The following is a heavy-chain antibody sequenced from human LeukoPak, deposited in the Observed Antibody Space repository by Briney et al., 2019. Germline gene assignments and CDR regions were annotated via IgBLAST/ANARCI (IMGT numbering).Heavy chain of an antibody. CDR3: AKPLPGDTATYDY. CDR1: GFTFSSYA. J-gene: IGHJ4*02. Sequence: GGSLRLSCAASGFTFSSYAMHWVRQAPGKGLEWVAVISYDGSNKYYADSVKGRFTISRDNSKNTLYLQMNSLRAEDTAVYYCAKPLPGDTATYDYWGQGTLVTVSS. V-gene: IGHV3-30-3*02. CDR2: ISYDGSNK. D-gene: IGHD5-18*01.